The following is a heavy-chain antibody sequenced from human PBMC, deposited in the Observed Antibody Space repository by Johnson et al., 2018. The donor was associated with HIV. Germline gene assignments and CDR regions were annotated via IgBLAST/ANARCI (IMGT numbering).Heavy chain of an antibody. Sequence: VQLVESGGGLVQPGGSLRLSCGASAFTFSSNDMKWVRQAPGTGLEWVSTISGSDHRTYYADSVRGRFTISRDNAKKSLYLQMNSLRAEDTAVYYCARSVALIVATFDAFDIWGQGTMVTVSS. CDR1: AFTFSSND. CDR3: ARSVALIVATFDAFDI. CDR2: ISGSDHRT. V-gene: IGHV3-23*04. J-gene: IGHJ3*02. D-gene: IGHD5-12*01.